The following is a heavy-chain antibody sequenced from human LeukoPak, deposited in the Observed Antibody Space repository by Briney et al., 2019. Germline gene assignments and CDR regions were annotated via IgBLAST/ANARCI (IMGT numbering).Heavy chain of an antibody. CDR1: GGSISSYY. V-gene: IGHV4-39*01. CDR3: ARHRGYYGSGGYYDY. CDR2: IYYSGST. D-gene: IGHD3-10*01. Sequence: SETLSLTCTVSGGSISSYYWSWIRQPPGKGLEWIGSIYYSGSTYYNPSLKSRVTISVDTSKNQFSLKLSSVTAADTAVYYCARHRGYYGSGGYYDYWGQGTLVTVSS. J-gene: IGHJ4*02.